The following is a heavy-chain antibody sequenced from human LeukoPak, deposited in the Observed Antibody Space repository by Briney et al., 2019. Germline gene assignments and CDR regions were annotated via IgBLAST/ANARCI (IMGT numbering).Heavy chain of an antibody. CDR2: INSDGSST. D-gene: IGHD2-21*01. V-gene: IGHV3-74*01. Sequence: GSLRLSCAASGFTFSSYWMHWVRQAPGKGLVWVSRINSDGSSTTYADSVKGRFTISRDNAKNTLYLQMNSLRAEDTAVYYCVRDPNYSENFDYWGQGALVTV. CDR1: GFTFSSYW. J-gene: IGHJ4*02. CDR3: VRDPNYSENFDY.